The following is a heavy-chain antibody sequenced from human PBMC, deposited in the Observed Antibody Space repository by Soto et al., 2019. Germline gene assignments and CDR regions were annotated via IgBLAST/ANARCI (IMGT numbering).Heavy chain of an antibody. D-gene: IGHD3-3*01. Sequence: GESLKISCKGSGYSFTSYWISWVRQMPGKGLEWMGRIDPSDSYTNYSPSFQGHVTISADKSISTAYLQWSSLKASDTAMYYCAVQDRDYDFWSGANAYYYGMDVWGQGTTVTVSS. J-gene: IGHJ6*02. CDR2: IDPSDSYT. CDR3: AVQDRDYDFWSGANAYYYGMDV. CDR1: GYSFTSYW. V-gene: IGHV5-10-1*01.